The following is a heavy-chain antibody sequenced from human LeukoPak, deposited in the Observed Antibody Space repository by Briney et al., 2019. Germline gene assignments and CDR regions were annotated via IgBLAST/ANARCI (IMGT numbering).Heavy chain of an antibody. CDR2: IYRGDST. J-gene: IGHJ5*02. Sequence: GGSLRLSCAASGFSFGTYAMSWVRQAPGKGLEWLSVIYRGDSTYYADSVKGRFTISRDNSKNTLYLQMNSLRAEDTAVYYCARLEVRGVNGPWGQGTLVRVSS. CDR1: GFSFGTYA. D-gene: IGHD3-10*01. V-gene: IGHV3-53*01. CDR3: ARLEVRGVNGP.